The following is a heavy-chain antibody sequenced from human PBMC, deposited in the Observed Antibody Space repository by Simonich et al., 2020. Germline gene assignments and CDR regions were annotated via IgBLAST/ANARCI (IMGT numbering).Heavy chain of an antibody. CDR3: ARVERTTDGHYYFDY. Sequence: QVQLQESGPGLVKPSQTLSLTCTVSGGSISSGGYYWSWIRQHPGKGLEWIGYIYYSGSTYYNPSLKSLVTISVDTSKNQFSLKLSSGTAADTAVYYCARVERTTDGHYYFDYWGQGTLVTVSS. J-gene: IGHJ4*02. CDR2: IYYSGST. D-gene: IGHD4-4*01. CDR1: GGSISSGGYY. V-gene: IGHV4-31*01.